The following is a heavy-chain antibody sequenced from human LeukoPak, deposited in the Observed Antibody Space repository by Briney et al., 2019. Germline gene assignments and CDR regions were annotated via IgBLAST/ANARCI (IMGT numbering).Heavy chain of an antibody. D-gene: IGHD6-19*01. CDR1: GFTFDDYA. CDR2: ISWNSGSI. Sequence: PGRSLRLSCAASGFTFDDYAMHWVRQAPGEGLEWVSGISWNSGSIGYADSVKGRFTISRDNAKNSLYLQMNSLRAEDMALSYCAKDMAGYSSGNFDYWGQGTLVTVSS. J-gene: IGHJ4*02. CDR3: AKDMAGYSSGNFDY. V-gene: IGHV3-9*03.